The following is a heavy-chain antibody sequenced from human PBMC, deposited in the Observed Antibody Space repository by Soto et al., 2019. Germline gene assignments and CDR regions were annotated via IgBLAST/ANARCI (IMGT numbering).Heavy chain of an antibody. J-gene: IGHJ4*02. V-gene: IGHV3-23*01. CDR1: GFTFSSYA. D-gene: IGHD2-2*01. CDR2: ISGSGGST. CDR3: AKSKIPAAIPTGFDY. Sequence: GGSLRLSCAASGFTFSSYAMSWVRQAPGKGLEWVSAISGSGGSTYYADSVKGRFTISRDNSKNTLYLQMNSLRAEDTAVYYCAKSKIPAAIPTGFDYWGQGTLVTVPS.